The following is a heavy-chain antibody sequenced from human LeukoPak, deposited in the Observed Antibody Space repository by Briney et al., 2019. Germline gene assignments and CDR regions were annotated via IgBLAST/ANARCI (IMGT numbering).Heavy chain of an antibody. CDR3: ATGPLVSTVKSSYYYYMDV. CDR1: GYTFTSYD. D-gene: IGHD4-17*01. J-gene: IGHJ6*03. CDR2: FDPEDGET. V-gene: IGHV1-24*01. Sequence: ASVKVSCKASGYTFTSYDINWVRQATGQGLEWMGGFDPEDGETIYAQKFQGRVTMTEDTSTDTAYMELSSLRSEDTAVYYCATGPLVSTVKSSYYYYMDVWGKGTTVTVSS.